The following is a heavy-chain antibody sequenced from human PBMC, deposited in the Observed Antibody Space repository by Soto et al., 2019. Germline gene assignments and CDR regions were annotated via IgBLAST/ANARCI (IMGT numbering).Heavy chain of an antibody. CDR2: ISGSGGST. J-gene: IGHJ4*02. V-gene: IGHV3-23*01. CDR3: ALTRDYYGSGSYYPFDY. CDR1: GFTFSSYA. Sequence: GGSLSLSCAASGFTFSSYAMSWVRQAPGKGLEWVSAISGSGGSTYHADSVKGRFTISRDNSKNTLYLQMNSLRAEDTAVYYCALTRDYYGSGSYYPFDYWGQGTLVTVSS. D-gene: IGHD3-10*01.